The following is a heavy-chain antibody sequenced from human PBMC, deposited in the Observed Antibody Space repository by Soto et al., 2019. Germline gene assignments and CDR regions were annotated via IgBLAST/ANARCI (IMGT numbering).Heavy chain of an antibody. V-gene: IGHV3-74*01. Sequence: RLSCSASGFTFTDYWTHWVRQAPGKGLVWVSRINSDGSRTSYADSVTGRFTISRDNAKNTLYLQMNSLRVEDTALYYCARETYRAFYFEYWGQGTPVTVSS. CDR2: INSDGSRT. D-gene: IGHD4-4*01. CDR1: GFTFTDYW. J-gene: IGHJ4*02. CDR3: ARETYRAFYFEY.